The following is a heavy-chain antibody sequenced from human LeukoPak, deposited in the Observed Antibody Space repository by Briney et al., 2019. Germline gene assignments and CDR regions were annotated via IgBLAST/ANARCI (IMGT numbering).Heavy chain of an antibody. CDR3: ARTQTEYSYGHPYCFDY. J-gene: IGHJ4*02. D-gene: IGHD5-18*01. Sequence: PGGSLRLSCAASGFTFSSYGMHWVRQAPGQGLEWVAFIRYDGSNKYYADSVKGRFTISRDNSKNTLYLQMNSLRAEDTAVYYCARTQTEYSYGHPYCFDYWGQGTLVTVSS. CDR2: IRYDGSNK. CDR1: GFTFSSYG. V-gene: IGHV3-30*02.